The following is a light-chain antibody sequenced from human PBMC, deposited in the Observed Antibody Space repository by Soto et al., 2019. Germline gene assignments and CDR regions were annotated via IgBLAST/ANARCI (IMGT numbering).Light chain of an antibody. J-gene: IGLJ2*01. V-gene: IGLV2-14*01. CDR3: LSYTSSGTVV. Sequence: QSALTQPASVSGSPGQSLTISCIGTSSDVGDYNYVSWYQQHPGKPPKLVIYQVTNRPSGVSNRFSGSKSGSTASLTISGLQAEDEADYYCLSYTSSGTVVFGGGTKVTVL. CDR1: SSDVGDYNY. CDR2: QVT.